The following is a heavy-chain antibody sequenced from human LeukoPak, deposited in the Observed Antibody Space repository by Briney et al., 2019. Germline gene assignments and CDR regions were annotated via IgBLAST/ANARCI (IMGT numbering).Heavy chain of an antibody. CDR2: ISSRSYYI. D-gene: IGHD5/OR15-5a*01. CDR1: GFTFSSYS. J-gene: IGHJ4*02. Sequence: GGSLRLSCAASGFTFSSYSMNWVRQAPGKGLEWVSSISSRSYYITHADSVRGRFTISRDNAENSLYLQMNSLRAEDTAVYYCARMVPGLRWGTGFDYWGQGTLVTVSS. CDR3: ARMVPGLRWGTGFDY. V-gene: IGHV3-21*01.